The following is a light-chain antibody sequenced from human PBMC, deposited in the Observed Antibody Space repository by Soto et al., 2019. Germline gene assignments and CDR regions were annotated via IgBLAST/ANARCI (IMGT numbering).Light chain of an antibody. Sequence: QSVLTQPPSVSGAPGQRVTLSCTGSYSNIGAGYEVHWYQQLPGTAPKLLIYDNNKRPSGIPDRFSGSKSGTSGTLDITGLQTGDEADYYCATWDGSLPGEGFGGGTKLTVL. V-gene: IGLV1-51*01. J-gene: IGLJ2*01. CDR3: ATWDGSLPGEG. CDR1: YSNIGAGY. CDR2: DNN.